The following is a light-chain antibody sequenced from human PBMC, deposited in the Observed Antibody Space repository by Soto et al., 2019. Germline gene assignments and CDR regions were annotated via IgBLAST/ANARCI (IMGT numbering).Light chain of an antibody. V-gene: IGLV1-44*01. CDR1: SSNIGSNI. CDR3: ATWDGILNGVV. J-gene: IGLJ3*02. Sequence: QSVLTQPPSASGTPGQRVTISCSGSSSNIGSNIVNWYQQLPGTAPKLLIHTNNQRPSGVPARFSAAKSGTSASLAISGLQSEDEADYYCATWDGILNGVVFGGGTKLTVL. CDR2: TNN.